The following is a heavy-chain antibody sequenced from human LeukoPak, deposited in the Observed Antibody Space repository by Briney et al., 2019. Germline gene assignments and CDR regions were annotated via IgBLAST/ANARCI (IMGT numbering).Heavy chain of an antibody. CDR2: IYSGGSI. CDR1: EFTVSSNY. D-gene: IGHD3-22*01. CDR3: ANDHESGGYPCLDY. Sequence: GGSLRLSCAASEFTVSSNYMNWVRQAPGKGLEWVSFIYSGGSIYYADSVKGRFTISRDNSENTLFLQMNSLRAEDTAVYYCANDHESGGYPCLDYWGQGTLVTVSS. J-gene: IGHJ4*02. V-gene: IGHV3-66*01.